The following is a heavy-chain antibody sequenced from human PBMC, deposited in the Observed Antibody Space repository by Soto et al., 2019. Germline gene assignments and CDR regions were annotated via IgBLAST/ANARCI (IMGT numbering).Heavy chain of an antibody. D-gene: IGHD4-17*01. CDR2: ISAYNGDT. Sequence: ASVKVSCKASGYSFTTHGISWVRRAPGHGLEWMGWISAYNGDTHYVQRFQGRLTMTTDTSTSTAYMELRSLTSDDTAVYYCARDPPFSGILRGTPLMDVWGQGTTVTVSS. CDR1: GYSFTTHG. CDR3: ARDPPFSGILRGTPLMDV. V-gene: IGHV1-18*04. J-gene: IGHJ6*02.